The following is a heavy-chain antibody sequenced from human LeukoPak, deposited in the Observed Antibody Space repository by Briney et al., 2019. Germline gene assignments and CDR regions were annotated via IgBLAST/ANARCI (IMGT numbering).Heavy chain of an antibody. CDR1: GASINSGSYY. V-gene: IGHV4-61*02. Sequence: SETLSLTCTVSGASINSGSYYWSWIRQPAGKGLEWIGRIYTSGSTDYNPSLKSRVTISVDTSKNQFSLKLNSVTAADTAVYFCGRLDDYDYSAWWGQGILVTVSS. D-gene: IGHD3-22*01. J-gene: IGHJ4*02. CDR3: GRLDDYDYSAW. CDR2: IYTSGST.